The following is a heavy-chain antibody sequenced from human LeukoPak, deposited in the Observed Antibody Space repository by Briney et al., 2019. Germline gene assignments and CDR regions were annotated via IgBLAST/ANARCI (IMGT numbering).Heavy chain of an antibody. CDR3: TTVPVGIVGATHFDY. Sequence: GGSLRLSCAASGFTFSDAWMKWVRQAPGKGLEWVGRIKSKTDGGTADYAAPVKGRFTISRDDSKNTLYLQMNSLKSEDTAVYYCTTVPVGIVGATHFDYWGQGTLVTVSS. V-gene: IGHV3-15*01. CDR1: GFTFSDAW. J-gene: IGHJ4*02. D-gene: IGHD1-26*01. CDR2: IKSKTDGGTA.